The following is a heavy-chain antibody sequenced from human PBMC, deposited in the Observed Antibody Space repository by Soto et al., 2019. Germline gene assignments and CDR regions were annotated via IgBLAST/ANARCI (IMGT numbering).Heavy chain of an antibody. CDR2: ISANDGGT. Sequence: QALLEQSGPEVKKPGDSVRISCWLYDSVFVTSVITWLRQAPGQGLEWMGWISANDGGTLSAMKFTDRLVMCRDPMRPMAYLQFWDVTSDGSAVYFCARGGGRQLRPLETWGHGTPVTVSS. D-gene: IGHD2-2*01. J-gene: IGHJ4*01. V-gene: IGHV1-18*01. CDR3: ARGGGRQLRPLET. CDR1: DSVFVTSV.